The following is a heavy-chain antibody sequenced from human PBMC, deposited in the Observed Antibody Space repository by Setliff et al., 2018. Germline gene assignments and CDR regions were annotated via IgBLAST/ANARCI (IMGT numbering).Heavy chain of an antibody. V-gene: IGHV1-18*01. J-gene: IGHJ4*02. CDR2: INNYSFKT. CDR3: ARINFYVSSGYYYAPDY. D-gene: IGHD3-22*01. Sequence: RASVKVSCKTSGYTFTNYGITWVRQAPGQGLEWMGWINNYSFKTNYPQKFLGRVTVTTDTSTGTAYMELGSLTSDDTAIYYCARINFYVSSGYYYAPDYWGPGTLVT. CDR1: GYTFTNYG.